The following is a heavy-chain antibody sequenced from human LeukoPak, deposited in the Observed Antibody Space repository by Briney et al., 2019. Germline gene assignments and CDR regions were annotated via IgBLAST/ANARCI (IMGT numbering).Heavy chain of an antibody. J-gene: IGHJ4*02. CDR2: INPSGASK. CDR1: GYTFTSYY. CDR3: ARGGPPYGSGNDY. V-gene: IGHV1-46*01. Sequence: ASVKVSCKAAGYTFTSYYMHLVRQAPGQGLEWMGIINPSGASKSYAQKFQGRVTMTRDTSTSTVYMELSSLRSEDTAVYYCARGGPPYGSGNDYWGQGTLVTVSS. D-gene: IGHD3-10*01.